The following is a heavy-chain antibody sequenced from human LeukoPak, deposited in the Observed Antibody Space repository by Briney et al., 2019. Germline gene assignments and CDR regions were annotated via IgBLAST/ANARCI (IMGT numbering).Heavy chain of an antibody. CDR3: GRHRVGTNLHFDY. CDR2: IYYSGSP. Sequence: SETLSLTCTVSGGSISSSSYYWGWIRQPPGKGLEWIGSIYYSGSPYYNPSLQSRVTMPVDTSKNQFSLKLSSVTAADTAVFFCGRHRVGTNLHFDYWGQGTLVTVSS. CDR1: GGSISSSSYY. J-gene: IGHJ4*02. D-gene: IGHD1-26*01. V-gene: IGHV4-39*01.